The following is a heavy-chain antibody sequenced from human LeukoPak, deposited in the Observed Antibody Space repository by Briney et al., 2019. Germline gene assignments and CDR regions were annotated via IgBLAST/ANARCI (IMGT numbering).Heavy chain of an antibody. CDR2: IYTSGST. V-gene: IGHV4-61*02. Sequence: PSQTLSLTCTVSGGSISSGSYYWSWIRQPAGKGLEWIGRIYTSGSTNYNPSLKSRVTISVDTSKNQFSLKLSSVTAADTAVYYCARDLFDMGGYSGYLHIVYFDYWGQGTLVTVSS. J-gene: IGHJ4*02. CDR3: ARDLFDMGGYSGYLHIVYFDY. CDR1: GGSISSGSYY. D-gene: IGHD5-12*01.